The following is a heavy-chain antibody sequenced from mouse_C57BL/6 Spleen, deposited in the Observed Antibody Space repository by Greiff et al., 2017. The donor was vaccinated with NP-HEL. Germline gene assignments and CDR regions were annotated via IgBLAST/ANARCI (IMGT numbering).Heavy chain of an antibody. D-gene: IGHD2-3*01. CDR2: INPYNGGT. CDR1: GYTFTDYY. J-gene: IGHJ2*01. Sequence: EVQLQQSGPVLVKPGASVKMSYKASGYTFTDYYMNWVKQSHGKSLEWIGVINPYNGGTSYNQKFKGKATLTVDKSSSTAYMELNSLTSEDSAVYYCARLTDGYYDYWGQGTTLTVSS. CDR3: ARLTDGYYDY. V-gene: IGHV1-19*01.